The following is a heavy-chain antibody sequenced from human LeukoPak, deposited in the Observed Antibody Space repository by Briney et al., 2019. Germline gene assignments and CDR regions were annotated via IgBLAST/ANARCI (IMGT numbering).Heavy chain of an antibody. Sequence: GGSLRLSCAASGFTFSSYGMHWVRQAPGKGLEWVTFIRYDGSNKYYADSVKGRFTISRDNSKNTLYLRMNSLRAEDTALYYCARGIDSGYDYFDSWGQGTLVTVSS. J-gene: IGHJ4*02. CDR2: IRYDGSNK. D-gene: IGHD5-12*01. CDR1: GFTFSSYG. CDR3: ARGIDSGYDYFDS. V-gene: IGHV3-30*02.